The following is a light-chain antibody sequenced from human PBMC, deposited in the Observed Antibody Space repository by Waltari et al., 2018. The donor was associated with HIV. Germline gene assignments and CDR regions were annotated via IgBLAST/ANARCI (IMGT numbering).Light chain of an antibody. CDR3: NCRGNSGNQVL. V-gene: IGLV3-19*01. J-gene: IGLJ2*01. Sequence: SSELTQDPAVSVALGQKVMITCQGDSLRNNSESWYQQEPGQSPVLVFYGKYDRPSGIPDRFSGSSSGNTASLTITGAQAEDEADYYCNCRGNSGNQVLFGGGTQLTVL. CDR2: GKY. CDR1: SLRNNS.